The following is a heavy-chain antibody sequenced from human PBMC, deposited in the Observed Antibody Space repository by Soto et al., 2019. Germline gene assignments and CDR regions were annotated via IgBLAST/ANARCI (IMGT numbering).Heavy chain of an antibody. J-gene: IGHJ6*02. V-gene: IGHV1-69*06. CDR2: ILPLSGTS. D-gene: IGHD3-16*02. CDR1: GGTFSAYA. Sequence: SVKVSCKASGGTFSAYAISWVRQAPVHGLEWMGGILPLSGTSNYTQRFQGRVTISADKSTSTAYMELSSLRSDDTAVYYCARTNPTKYYDYVWGDYRREGMDVWGQGTTVTVSS. CDR3: ARTNPTKYYDYVWGDYRREGMDV.